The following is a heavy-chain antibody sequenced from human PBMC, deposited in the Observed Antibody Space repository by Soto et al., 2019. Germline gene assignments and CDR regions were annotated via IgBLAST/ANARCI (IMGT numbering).Heavy chain of an antibody. J-gene: IGHJ6*02. D-gene: IGHD6-13*01. CDR2: IIPIFGTA. CDR1: GGTFSSYA. CDR3: ARGSPAARGHYYYYGMDV. Sequence: QVQLVQSGAEVKKPGSSVKVSCKASGGTFSSYAISWVRQAPGQGLEWMGVIIPIFGTANYAQKFQGRVTITADESTRTAYMELSSLRSEDTAVYYCARGSPAARGHYYYYGMDVWGQGTTVTVSS. V-gene: IGHV1-69*01.